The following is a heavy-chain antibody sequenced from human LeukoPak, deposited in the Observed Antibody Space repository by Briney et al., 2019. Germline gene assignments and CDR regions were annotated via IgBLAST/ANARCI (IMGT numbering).Heavy chain of an antibody. V-gene: IGHV3-20*04. CDR3: ARGYCSGGSCWYFDY. Sequence: PGGSLRLSCAASGFTFGDYGMSWVRQAPGKGLEWVSGINWNGGSTGYADSVKGRFTISRDNAKKSLYLQMKSLRAEDTALYYCARGYCSGGSCWYFDYWGQGTLVTVSS. J-gene: IGHJ4*02. D-gene: IGHD2-15*01. CDR2: INWNGGST. CDR1: GFTFGDYG.